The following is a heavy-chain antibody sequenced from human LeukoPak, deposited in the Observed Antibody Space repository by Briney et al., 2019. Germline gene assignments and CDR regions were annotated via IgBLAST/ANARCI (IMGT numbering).Heavy chain of an antibody. CDR1: GFTFSTYS. CDR2: ISTSSSYI. Sequence: PGGSLRLSCAASGFTFSTYSMTWVRQAPGKGLEWVSSISTSSSYIYYTDSVKGRFTISRDNAKNSLYLQMNSLRAEDTAVYYCARDQGFSYYFYYMDVWGKGTTVTVSS. V-gene: IGHV3-21*01. D-gene: IGHD3-3*01. J-gene: IGHJ6*03. CDR3: ARDQGFSYYFYYMDV.